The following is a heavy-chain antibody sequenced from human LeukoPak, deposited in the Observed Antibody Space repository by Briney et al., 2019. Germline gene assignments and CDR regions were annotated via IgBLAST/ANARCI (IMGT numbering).Heavy chain of an antibody. J-gene: IGHJ4*02. Sequence: GGSLRLSCAASGFTFSDYYMSWIRQAPGKGLEWVANIKQDGSEKYYVDSVKGRFTISRDNAKNSLYLQMNSLRAEDTAVYYCARDGAVGGPFDYWGQGTLVTVFS. CDR2: IKQDGSEK. CDR1: GFTFSDYY. CDR3: ARDGAVGGPFDY. V-gene: IGHV3-7*01. D-gene: IGHD1-26*01.